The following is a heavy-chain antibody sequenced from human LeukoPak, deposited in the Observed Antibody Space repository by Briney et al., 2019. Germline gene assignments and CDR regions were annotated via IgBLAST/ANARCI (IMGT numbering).Heavy chain of an antibody. V-gene: IGHV3-23*01. J-gene: IGHJ6*03. CDR1: GFTFIAYV. Sequence: PGGSLGLSCAASGFTFIAYVMSWVRRAPGKGLGWGSSISGSGDITYYTDSVKGRFPIPRDNSRNPLHLQMNRLRAEDTALYYCAKAHLPDYYYMDVWGNGTTVTVSS. CDR2: ISGSGDIT. CDR3: AKAHLPDYYYMDV.